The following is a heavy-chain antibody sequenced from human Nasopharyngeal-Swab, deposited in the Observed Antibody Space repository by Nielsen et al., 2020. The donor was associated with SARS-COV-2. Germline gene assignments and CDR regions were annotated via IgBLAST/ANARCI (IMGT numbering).Heavy chain of an antibody. CDR3: AREEGYSSGWYFRY. J-gene: IGHJ4*02. D-gene: IGHD6-13*01. V-gene: IGHV1-69*01. Sequence: WARQAAGLGLEWMGGIIPSSGTANYAQKFQGRVTITADESSSIVYMEVSGLRSEDSAVYYCAREEGYSSGWYFRYWGQGTRVTVSS. CDR2: IIPSSGTA.